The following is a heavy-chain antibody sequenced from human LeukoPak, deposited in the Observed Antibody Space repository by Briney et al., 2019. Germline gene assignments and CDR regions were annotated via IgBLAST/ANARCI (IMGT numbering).Heavy chain of an antibody. Sequence: GGSLRLSCAGSGFRFSAYSMHWARQAPGKGLKWVSSISSSSNYIHYADSLKGRFTISRDDAANSLYLQMNSLRAEDTALYYCARGLPDSSGYYYGGDYFDFWGQGILVTVSS. CDR1: GFRFSAYS. J-gene: IGHJ4*02. CDR2: ISSSSNYI. D-gene: IGHD3-22*01. V-gene: IGHV3-21*06. CDR3: ARGLPDSSGYYYGGDYFDF.